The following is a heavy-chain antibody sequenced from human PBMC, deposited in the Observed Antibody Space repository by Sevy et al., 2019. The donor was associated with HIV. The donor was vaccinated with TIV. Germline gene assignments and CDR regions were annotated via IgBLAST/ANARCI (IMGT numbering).Heavy chain of an antibody. CDR3: AREAAGFDY. D-gene: IGHD3-10*01. V-gene: IGHV3-21*01. CDR2: ISSSSSYI. CDR1: GFTFSSYG. Sequence: GGSLRLSCAASGFTFSSYGMNWVRQAPGKGLEWVSSISSSSSYIYYADYKKGRFTISRDNAKNSLYLQMNSLRAEDTAVYYCAREAAGFDYWGQGTLVTVSS. J-gene: IGHJ4*02.